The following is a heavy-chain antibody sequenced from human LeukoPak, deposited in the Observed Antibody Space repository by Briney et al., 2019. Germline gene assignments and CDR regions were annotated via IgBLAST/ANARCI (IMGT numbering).Heavy chain of an antibody. D-gene: IGHD3-22*01. CDR3: ARGPQYYYDSSGSRDAFDI. V-gene: IGHV3-33*01. CDR2: IWYDGSNK. J-gene: IGHJ3*02. Sequence: GRSLRLSCAASGFTFSSYGMHWVRQAPGKGLEWVAVIWYDGSNKYYADSVKGRFTISRDNSKNTLYLQMNSLRAEDTAVYYCARGPQYYYDSSGSRDAFDIWGQGTMVTVSS. CDR1: GFTFSSYG.